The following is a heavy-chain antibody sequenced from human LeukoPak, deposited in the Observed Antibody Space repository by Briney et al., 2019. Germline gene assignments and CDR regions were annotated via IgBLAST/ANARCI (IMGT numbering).Heavy chain of an antibody. CDR3: ARGLYYGSGPPGT. D-gene: IGHD3-10*01. V-gene: IGHV4-39*07. CDR2: IYYSGST. Sequence: PSETLSLTCTVSGGSISSSSYYWGWIRQPPGTGLEWIGSIYYSGSTYYNPSLKSRVTISVDTSKNQFSLKLSSVTAADTAVYYCARGLYYGSGPPGTWGQGTLVTVSS. J-gene: IGHJ5*02. CDR1: GGSISSSSYY.